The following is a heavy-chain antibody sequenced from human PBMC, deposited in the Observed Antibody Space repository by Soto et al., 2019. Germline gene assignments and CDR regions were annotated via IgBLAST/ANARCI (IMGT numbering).Heavy chain of an antibody. CDR1: GFTFSSYS. CDR3: ARTRRDGKQNWYFDL. Sequence: GGSLRLSCAASGFTFSSYSMNWVRQAPGKGLEWVSYISSSSSTIYYADSVKGRFTISRDNAKNSLYLQMNSLRDEDTAVYYCARTRRDGKQNWYFDLWGRGTLVTVSS. V-gene: IGHV3-48*02. J-gene: IGHJ2*01. D-gene: IGHD1-26*01. CDR2: ISSSSSTI.